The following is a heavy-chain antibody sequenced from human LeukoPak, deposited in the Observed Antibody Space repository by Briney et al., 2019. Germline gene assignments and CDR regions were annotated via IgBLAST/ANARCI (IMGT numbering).Heavy chain of an antibody. CDR1: GFIFSSYA. D-gene: IGHD3-3*01. Sequence: GGSLRLSCAVSGFIFSSYAMSWVRQAPGKGLEWVSGISDSGGSTYYADSVKGRFTISRDNSKNTLYLQMNSLRAEDTAVYYCARASWVECWGQGTLVTVSS. CDR3: ARASWVEC. J-gene: IGHJ4*02. V-gene: IGHV3-23*01. CDR2: ISDSGGST.